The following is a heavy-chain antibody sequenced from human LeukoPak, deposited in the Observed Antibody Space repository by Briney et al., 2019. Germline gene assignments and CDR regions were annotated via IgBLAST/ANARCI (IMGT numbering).Heavy chain of an antibody. Sequence: PGRSLRLSCAVSGFTVRGNYMSGVRQARGKGLEGVSIMYSSGSTDYADSVKGRFTIFRENSKNPLYLQMTSLGVEATAVYYCARQGGPYSSTLRGHWGQGTLVTVSS. J-gene: IGHJ4*02. CDR2: MYSSGST. CDR1: GFTVRGNY. D-gene: IGHD6-19*01. CDR3: ARQGGPYSSTLRGH. V-gene: IGHV3-53*01.